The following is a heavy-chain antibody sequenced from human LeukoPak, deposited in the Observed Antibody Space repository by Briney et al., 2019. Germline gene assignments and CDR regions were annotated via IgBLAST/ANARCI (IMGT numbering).Heavy chain of an antibody. J-gene: IGHJ4*02. D-gene: IGHD3-22*01. CDR3: ARADSSWAAFDY. CDR1: GGSISSYY. Sequence: SETLSLTCTVSGGSISSYYWSWIRQPPGKGLEWIGYIYYSGSTNYNPSLKSRVTISVDTSKNQFSLKLSSVTAADMAVYYCARADSSWAAFDYWGQGTLVTVSS. CDR2: IYYSGST. V-gene: IGHV4-59*01.